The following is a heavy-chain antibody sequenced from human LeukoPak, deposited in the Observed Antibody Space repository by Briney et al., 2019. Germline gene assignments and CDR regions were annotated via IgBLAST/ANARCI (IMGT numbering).Heavy chain of an antibody. CDR3: ARHRFGHLFDY. J-gene: IGHJ4*02. CDR1: GDTISGYY. Sequence: SETLSLTCTVSGDTISGYYWSWIRQPPGKGLEWIGYVYHTGHTHYSPSLKSRVTVSLDTSRNQVSLILSSVTAADTAVYYCARHRFGHLFDYWGQGTLVFVSS. D-gene: IGHD3-16*01. CDR2: VYHTGHT. V-gene: IGHV4-59*01.